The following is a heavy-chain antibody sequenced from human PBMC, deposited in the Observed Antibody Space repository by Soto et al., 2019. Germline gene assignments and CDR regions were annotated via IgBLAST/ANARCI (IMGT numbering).Heavy chain of an antibody. Sequence: SETLSLTCTVSGDSINSYYWSWIRQPPGKGLEWIGHIYYSGSTNYNPSLKSRVTISIGTSKTQFSLKLSSVTAADTAVYYCARRYSSGFNYWGQGTLVTVSS. CDR1: GDSINSYY. CDR2: IYYSGST. CDR3: ARRYSSGFNY. V-gene: IGHV4-59*08. J-gene: IGHJ4*02. D-gene: IGHD6-19*01.